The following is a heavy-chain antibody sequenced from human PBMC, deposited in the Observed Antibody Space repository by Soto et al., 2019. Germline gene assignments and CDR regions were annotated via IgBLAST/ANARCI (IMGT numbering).Heavy chain of an antibody. Sequence: QVQLQQWGAGLLKPSETLSLTCAVYGGSFSGYYWSWIRQPPGKGLEWIGEINHSGSTNYNPSLKSRVTISVDTSKNQFSLKLSSVTAADTAVYYCARGRLRAEVDYWGQGTLVTVSS. CDR3: ARGRLRAEVDY. V-gene: IGHV4-34*01. J-gene: IGHJ4*02. CDR1: GGSFSGYY. D-gene: IGHD3-16*01. CDR2: INHSGST.